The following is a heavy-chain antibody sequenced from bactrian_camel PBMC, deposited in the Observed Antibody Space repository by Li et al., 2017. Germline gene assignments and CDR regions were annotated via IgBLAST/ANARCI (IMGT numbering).Heavy chain of an antibody. Sequence: HVQLVESGGGSVQAGGSLRLSCTASGFTFDDSDIGWYRQAPWEGLEWVSTIHTGDGSTNSADSVKGRFTISLDNAKTSLYLQMDSLKPDDTAVYYCAATGQMLSVAGCRTQGTQVTVS. J-gene: IGHJ4*01. CDR1: GFTFDDSD. V-gene: IGHV3S63*01. D-gene: IGHD5*01. CDR2: IHTGDGST.